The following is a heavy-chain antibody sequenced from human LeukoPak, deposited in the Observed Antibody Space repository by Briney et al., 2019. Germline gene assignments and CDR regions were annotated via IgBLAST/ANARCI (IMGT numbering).Heavy chain of an antibody. V-gene: IGHV4-59*01. CDR3: ARSLMITFGGVIVPNYYFDD. D-gene: IGHD3-16*02. CDR1: GGSISSYY. J-gene: IGHJ4*02. CDR2: IYYSGST. Sequence: SETLSLTCTVSGGSISSYYWSWIRQPPGKGLEWIGYIYYSGSTNYNPSLKSRVTISVDTSKNQFSLKLSPVTAADTAVYYCARSLMITFGGVIVPNYYFDDWGQGTLVTVSS.